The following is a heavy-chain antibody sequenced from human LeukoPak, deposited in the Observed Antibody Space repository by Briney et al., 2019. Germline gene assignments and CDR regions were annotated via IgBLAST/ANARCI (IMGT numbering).Heavy chain of an antibody. Sequence: ASVKVSCKASGYTYTSYGISWVRQAPGQELEFMGWIHPITGHPTYPHGFSGRIVFSLDPSVGTTYLQISVLKADDSAVYFCERALDSLGGLSLPDYWGQGTLVTVSS. CDR2: IHPITGHP. D-gene: IGHD3-16*02. V-gene: IGHV7-4-1*02. J-gene: IGHJ4*02. CDR3: ERALDSLGGLSLPDY. CDR1: GYTYTSYG.